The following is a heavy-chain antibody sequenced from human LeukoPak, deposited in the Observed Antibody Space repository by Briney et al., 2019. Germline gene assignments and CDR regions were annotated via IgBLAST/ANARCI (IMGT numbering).Heavy chain of an antibody. Sequence: ASVKVSCKASGGTFSSYAISWVRQAPGQGLEWMGGIIPIFGTANYAQKFQGRVTITTDESTSTAYMELSSLRSEDAAVYYRARVSAHDYYMDVWGKGTTVTVSS. CDR3: ARVSAHDYYMDV. CDR1: GGTFSSYA. V-gene: IGHV1-69*05. J-gene: IGHJ6*03. CDR2: IIPIFGTA.